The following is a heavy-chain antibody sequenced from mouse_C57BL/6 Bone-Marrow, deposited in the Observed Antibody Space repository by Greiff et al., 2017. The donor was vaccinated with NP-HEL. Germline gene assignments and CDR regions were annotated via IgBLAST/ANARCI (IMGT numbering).Heavy chain of an antibody. CDR3: ANKIYYDYDGGDY. CDR2: ILPGSGST. CDR1: GYTFTGYW. Sequence: VKVVESGAELMKPGASVKLSCKATGYTFTGYWIEWVKQRPGHGLEWIGEILPGSGSTNYNEKFKGKATFTADTSSNTAYMQLSSLTTEDSAIYYCANKIYYDYDGGDYWGQGTTLTVSS. J-gene: IGHJ2*01. V-gene: IGHV1-9*01. D-gene: IGHD2-4*01.